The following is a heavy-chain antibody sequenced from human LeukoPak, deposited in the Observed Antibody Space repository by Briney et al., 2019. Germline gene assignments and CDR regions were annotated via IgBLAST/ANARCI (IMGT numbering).Heavy chain of an antibody. D-gene: IGHD3-22*01. CDR3: ARVGDDSSGYYYGRHDY. V-gene: IGHV1-18*04. J-gene: IGHJ4*02. Sequence: ASVKVSCKASGYTFTGYYMHWVRQAPGQGLEWMGWISAYNGNTNYAQKLQGRVTMTTDTSTSTAYMELRSLRSDDTAVYYCARVGDDSSGYYYGRHDYWGQGTLVTVSS. CDR2: ISAYNGNT. CDR1: GYTFTGYY.